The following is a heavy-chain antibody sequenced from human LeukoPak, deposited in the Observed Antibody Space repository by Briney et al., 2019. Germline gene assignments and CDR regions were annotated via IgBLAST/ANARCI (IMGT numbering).Heavy chain of an antibody. D-gene: IGHD4-17*01. Sequence: SVKVSCKTSGGTFNNSAISWVRQAPGQGLEWLGGIMPLFGTAGYAQKFQGRVTITKDESTGTVYLELTSLTSDDTAVYYCARDVHGDYGSGWFDPWGQGTLVSVSS. V-gene: IGHV1-69*05. J-gene: IGHJ5*02. CDR2: IMPLFGTA. CDR1: GGTFNNSA. CDR3: ARDVHGDYGSGWFDP.